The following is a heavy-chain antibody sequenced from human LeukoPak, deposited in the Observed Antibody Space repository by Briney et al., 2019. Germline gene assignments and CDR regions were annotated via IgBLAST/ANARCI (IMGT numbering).Heavy chain of an antibody. Sequence: ASVKVSCKASGYTFPGYYMHWVRQAPGQGLEWMGWINPNHGDTNYAQKFQDRVSMTRDTSISTAYMHLSRLRSADTAVYYCARSPHILTGENFDYWGQGTLLTVSS. CDR3: ARSPHILTGENFDY. D-gene: IGHD3-9*01. V-gene: IGHV1-2*02. CDR2: INPNHGDT. J-gene: IGHJ4*02. CDR1: GYTFPGYY.